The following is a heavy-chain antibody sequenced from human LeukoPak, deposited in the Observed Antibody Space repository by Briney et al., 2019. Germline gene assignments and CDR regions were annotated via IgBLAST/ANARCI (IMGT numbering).Heavy chain of an antibody. CDR2: IRYDGSNK. D-gene: IGHD3-3*01. CDR3: ARGARITIFGVVIEYYFDY. CDR1: GFTFSSYG. J-gene: IGHJ4*02. Sequence: GGSLRLSCAASGFTFSSYGMHWVRQSPGKGLEWVAFIRYDGSNKYYADSVKGRFTISRDNAKNTLYLQMNSLRAEDTAVYYCARGARITIFGVVIEYYFDYWGQGTLVTVSS. V-gene: IGHV3-30*02.